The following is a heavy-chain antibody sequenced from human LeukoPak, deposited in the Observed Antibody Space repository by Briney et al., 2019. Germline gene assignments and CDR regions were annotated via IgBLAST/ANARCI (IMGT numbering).Heavy chain of an antibody. J-gene: IGHJ4*02. V-gene: IGHV3-30*18. Sequence: AGGSLRLSCAASGFTFSNAWMSWVRQAPGKGLEWVAVISYDGSNKYYADSVKGRFTISRDNSKNTLYLQMNSLRAEDTAVYYCAKDGTPVTIFGVVISYWGQGTLVTVSS. CDR3: AKDGTPVTIFGVVISY. CDR2: ISYDGSNK. CDR1: GFTFSNAW. D-gene: IGHD3-3*01.